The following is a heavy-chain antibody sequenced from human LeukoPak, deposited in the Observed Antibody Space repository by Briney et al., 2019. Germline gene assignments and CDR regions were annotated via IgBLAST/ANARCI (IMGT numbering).Heavy chain of an antibody. CDR2: ISGSGGST. Sequence: GGSLRLSCAASGFTFSNYALSCVRQVPGKGLEWVSDISGSGGSTYYADSVKGRFTISRDNSKNTMYLQMNSLRAEDTAVYYCAKRIQSAMAMGYWGQGTLVTVSS. V-gene: IGHV3-23*01. J-gene: IGHJ4*02. D-gene: IGHD5-18*01. CDR3: AKRIQSAMAMGY. CDR1: GFTFSNYA.